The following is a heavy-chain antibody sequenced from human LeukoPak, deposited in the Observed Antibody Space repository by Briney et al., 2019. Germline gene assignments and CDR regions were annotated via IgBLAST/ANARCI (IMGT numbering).Heavy chain of an antibody. V-gene: IGHV3-11*05. J-gene: IGHJ6*02. CDR3: ARASTVTDAFDYYYYGMDV. CDR2: LSCRSSYT. Sequence: PGGSLRLSCAASGFTFSDYYMSWIRQAPGKGLEWVSYLSCRSSYTHYADSVKGRFTISRDNAKNSLYLQMNGLRAEDTAVYYCARASTVTDAFDYYYYGMDVWGQGTTVTVSS. CDR1: GFTFSDYY. D-gene: IGHD4-17*01.